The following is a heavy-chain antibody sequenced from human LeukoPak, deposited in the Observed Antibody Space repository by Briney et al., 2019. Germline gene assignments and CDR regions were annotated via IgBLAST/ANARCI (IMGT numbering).Heavy chain of an antibody. CDR2: INHSGST. J-gene: IGHJ6*03. Sequence: PSETLSLTCAVYGGSFSGYYWSWIRQPPGKGREWIGEINHSGSTNYNPSLKSRVTISVDTSKNQFSLKLSSVTAADTAVYYCARGHSSGYPMSYMDVWGKGTTVTVSS. D-gene: IGHD3-22*01. V-gene: IGHV4-34*01. CDR1: GGSFSGYY. CDR3: ARGHSSGYPMSYMDV.